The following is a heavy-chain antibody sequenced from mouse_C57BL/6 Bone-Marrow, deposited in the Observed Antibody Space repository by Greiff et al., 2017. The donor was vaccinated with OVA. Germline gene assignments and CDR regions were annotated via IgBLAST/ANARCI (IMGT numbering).Heavy chain of an antibody. CDR3: ARSFDAMDY. CDR1: GFTFSDYY. CDR2: INYDGSST. Sequence: DVKLVESEGGLVQPGSSMKLSCTASGFTFSDYYMAWVRQVPEKGLEWVANINYDGSSTYYLDSLKSRFIISRDNAKNILYLQMSSLKSEDTATYYCARSFDAMDYWGQGTSVTVSS. V-gene: IGHV5-16*01. J-gene: IGHJ4*01.